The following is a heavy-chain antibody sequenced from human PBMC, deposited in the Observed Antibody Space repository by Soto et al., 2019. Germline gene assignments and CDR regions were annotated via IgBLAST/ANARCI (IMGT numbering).Heavy chain of an antibody. CDR1: GGSISSGGYY. V-gene: IGHV4-31*03. CDR3: ASSIVVVPAAGGWFDT. Sequence: QVQLQESGPGLVKPSQTLSLTCTVSGGSISSGGYYWSWIRQHPGKGLECIGYIYYSGRTYYTPSLKSRVTISVETSKNQFSLKLSSVTAADTAVYYCASSIVVVPAAGGWFDTWGQGTLVTVSS. CDR2: IYYSGRT. J-gene: IGHJ5*02. D-gene: IGHD2-2*01.